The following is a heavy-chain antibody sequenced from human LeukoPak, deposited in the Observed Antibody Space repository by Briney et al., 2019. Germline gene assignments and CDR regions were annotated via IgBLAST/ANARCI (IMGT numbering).Heavy chain of an antibody. J-gene: IGHJ4*02. Sequence: GGSLRLSCAASGFTFSSYAMSWVRQAPGKGLEWVSAISGSGGSTYYADSVKGRFSISRDNSKNTLYLQMNSLRAEDTAVYYCAKDSLVVIATLFDYWGQGTLVTVSS. CDR3: AKDSLVVIATLFDY. V-gene: IGHV3-23*01. CDR1: GFTFSSYA. CDR2: ISGSGGST. D-gene: IGHD3-22*01.